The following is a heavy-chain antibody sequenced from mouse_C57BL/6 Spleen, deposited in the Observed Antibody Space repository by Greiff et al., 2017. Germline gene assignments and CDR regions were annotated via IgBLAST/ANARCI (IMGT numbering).Heavy chain of an antibody. J-gene: IGHJ2*01. V-gene: IGHV1-53*01. CDR3: AREGTTVVPTDY. CDR1: GYTFTSYW. D-gene: IGHD1-1*01. CDR2: INPSNGGT. Sequence: QVQLQQPGTELVKPGASVKLSCKASGYTFTSYWMHRVKQRPGQGLEWIGNINPSNGGTNYNEKFKSKATLTVDKSSSTAYMQLSSLTSEDSAVYYCAREGTTVVPTDYWGQGTTLTVSS.